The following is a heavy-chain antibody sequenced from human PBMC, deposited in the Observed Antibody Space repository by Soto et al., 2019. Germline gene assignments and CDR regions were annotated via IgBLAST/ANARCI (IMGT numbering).Heavy chain of an antibody. J-gene: IGHJ4*02. V-gene: IGHV1-69*01. D-gene: IGHD6-13*01. CDR3: ARDRIAAAGIPQFDY. CDR1: GGTFSSYA. CDR2: IIPIFGTA. Sequence: QVQLVQSGAEVKKPGSSVKVSCKASGGTFSSYAISWVRQAPGQGLEWMGGIIPIFGTANYAQKFQGRVTITADESTRTAYMELSSLRSENTAVYSCARDRIAAAGIPQFDYWGQGTLVTVSS.